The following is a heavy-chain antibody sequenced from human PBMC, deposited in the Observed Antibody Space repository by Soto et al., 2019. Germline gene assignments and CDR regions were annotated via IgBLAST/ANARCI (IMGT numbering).Heavy chain of an antibody. CDR3: ASMYYYDSSGYGGDAFDI. J-gene: IGHJ3*02. CDR1: GFTVSSNY. V-gene: IGHV3-53*02. Sequence: EVQLVETGGGLIQPGGSLRLSCAASGFTVSSNYMSWVRQAPGKGLEWVSVIYSGGSTYYADSVKGRFTISRDNSKNTLYLQMNSLRAEDTAVYYCASMYYYDSSGYGGDAFDIWGQGTMVTVSS. D-gene: IGHD3-22*01. CDR2: IYSGGST.